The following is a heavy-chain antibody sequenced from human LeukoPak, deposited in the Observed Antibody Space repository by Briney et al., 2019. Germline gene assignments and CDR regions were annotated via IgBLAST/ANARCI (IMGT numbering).Heavy chain of an antibody. CDR3: ARHGTLGSITYPLDY. CDR2: IYYSGST. J-gene: IGHJ4*02. V-gene: IGHV4-59*08. D-gene: IGHD7-27*01. CDR1: GDSISNYY. Sequence: SETLSLTCTVSGDSISNYYWSWVRQPPGKGLEWIGNIYYSGSTNYNPSLKSRVTISVDTSKNQFSLKLSSVTAADTAVYYCARHGTLGSITYPLDYWGQGTLVTVSS.